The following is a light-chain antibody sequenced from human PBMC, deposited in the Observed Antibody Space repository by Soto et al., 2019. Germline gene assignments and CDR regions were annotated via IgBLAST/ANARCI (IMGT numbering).Light chain of an antibody. CDR1: SSDVGTYNY. V-gene: IGLV2-14*01. Sequence: QSVLTQPASVSGSPGQSITISCTGTSSDVGTYNYVSWYQHHPGKAPKLIIYEVSNRPSGVSNRFSGSKSGSTASLTISGLQADDEADYHCSSYTRHTALVFGPGTKVSV. CDR3: SSYTRHTALV. J-gene: IGLJ1*01. CDR2: EVS.